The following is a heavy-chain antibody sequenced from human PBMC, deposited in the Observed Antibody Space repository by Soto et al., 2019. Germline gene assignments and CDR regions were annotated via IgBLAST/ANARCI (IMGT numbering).Heavy chain of an antibody. CDR3: ASRYYLPLPAGGSGDTEFFLH. D-gene: IGHD3-10*01. V-gene: IGHV1-69*01. CDR1: GGTFSTYT. CDR2: IIPISGSA. Sequence: QVQLVQSGADLKKPGSSVKVSCKPSGGTFSTYTVGWVRQAPGQGLEWMGGIIPISGSASYAQKFQGRVTITADESTAYMELSSLTSKDTAVYYCASRYYLPLPAGGSGDTEFFLHWGQGTLVTVSS. J-gene: IGHJ1*01.